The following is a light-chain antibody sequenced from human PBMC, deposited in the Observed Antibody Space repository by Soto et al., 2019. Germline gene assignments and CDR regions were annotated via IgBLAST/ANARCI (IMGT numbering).Light chain of an antibody. J-gene: IGKJ1*01. CDR2: WAS. V-gene: IGKV4-1*01. CDR3: QQYYTTPQT. CDR1: QILLYSSNNKNH. Sequence: DIVMTQSPDSLAVSLGERATINCKSSQILLYSSNNKNHLAWYQQKPGQPPKLLIYWASTRESGVPDRFSGSGSGTDFTLTISNLQAEDVAVYYCQQYYTTPQTFGQGTKVDIK.